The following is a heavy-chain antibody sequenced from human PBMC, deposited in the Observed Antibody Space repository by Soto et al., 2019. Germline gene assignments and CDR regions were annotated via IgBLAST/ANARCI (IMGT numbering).Heavy chain of an antibody. D-gene: IGHD5-12*01. V-gene: IGHV2-5*02. Sequence: QITLKESGPTLVKPTQTLTLTCTFSGFSLSTSGVGVGWIRQPPGKALEWLALIYWDDDKRYSPSLKSRLTITKDTSKNQVVLTMTKMDPVDTATYYCAHRRVATTLIGYMDVWGKGTTVTVSS. CDR2: IYWDDDK. CDR3: AHRRVATTLIGYMDV. CDR1: GFSLSTSGVG. J-gene: IGHJ6*03.